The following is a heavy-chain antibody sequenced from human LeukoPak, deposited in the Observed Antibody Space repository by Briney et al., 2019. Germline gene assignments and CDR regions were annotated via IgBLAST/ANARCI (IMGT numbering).Heavy chain of an antibody. J-gene: IGHJ6*02. CDR1: GFTFSSYA. D-gene: IGHD2-2*01. CDR3: AKSRGTSGRAGYYYGMDV. V-gene: IGHV3-23*01. CDR2: ISGSGGST. Sequence: GGSLRLSCAASGFTFSSYAMSWVRQAPGKGLEWVSAISGSGGSTYYADSVKGRFTISRDNSKNTLYLQMNSLRAEDTAVYYCAKSRGTSGRAGYYYGMDVWGQGTTVTVSS.